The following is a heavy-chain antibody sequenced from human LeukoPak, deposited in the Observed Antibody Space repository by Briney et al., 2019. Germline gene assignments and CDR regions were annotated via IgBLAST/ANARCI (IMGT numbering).Heavy chain of an antibody. D-gene: IGHD6-13*01. CDR3: ARDRSSSWYGAFDL. V-gene: IGHV3-21*01. CDR1: GFTFSSYS. J-gene: IGHJ3*01. Sequence: PGGSLRLSCAASGFTFSSYSMNWVRQAPGKGLEWVSSISSSGSYIYYADAVKGRFTISRDNAKNSLYLQMNSLRAEDTAVYYCARDRSSSWYGAFDLWGLGTMVTVSS. CDR2: ISSSGSYI.